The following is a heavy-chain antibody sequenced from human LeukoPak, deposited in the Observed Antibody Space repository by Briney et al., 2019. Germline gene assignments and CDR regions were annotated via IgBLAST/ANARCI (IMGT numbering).Heavy chain of an antibody. V-gene: IGHV1-8*01. D-gene: IGHD3-9*01. Sequence: GASVKVSCKASGYTFSTYDINWARQVTGQGPEWMGWMNPNSGKTGYSQKFQGRINLTRNTSISTAYMEVSSLRPEDTALYYCVRAAQEGRDSMTGTHTGNWFDPWGQGTLVTVSS. J-gene: IGHJ5*02. CDR1: GYTFSTYD. CDR3: VRAAQEGRDSMTGTHTGNWFDP. CDR2: MNPNSGKT.